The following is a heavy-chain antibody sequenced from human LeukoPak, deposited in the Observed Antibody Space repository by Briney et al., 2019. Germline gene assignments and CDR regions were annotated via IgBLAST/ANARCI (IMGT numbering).Heavy chain of an antibody. CDR3: ARDLGVRRAGSSWYGGYYYYGMDV. J-gene: IGHJ6*02. CDR1: GFTFSSYS. CDR2: ISSSSSTI. Sequence: RTGGSLRLSCAASGFTFSSYSMNWVRQAPGKGLEWVSYISSSSSTIYYADSVKGRFTISRDNATNSLYLQMNSLRAEDTAVYYCARDLGVRRAGSSWYGGYYYYGMDVWGQGTTITVSS. D-gene: IGHD6-13*01. V-gene: IGHV3-48*04.